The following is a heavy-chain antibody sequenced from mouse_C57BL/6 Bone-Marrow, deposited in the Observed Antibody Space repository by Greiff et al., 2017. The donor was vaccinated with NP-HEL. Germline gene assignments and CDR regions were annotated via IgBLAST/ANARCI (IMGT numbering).Heavy chain of an antibody. D-gene: IGHD2-2*01. CDR1: GFTFSSYG. J-gene: IGHJ2*01. CDR2: ISSGGSYT. CDR3: ARSSDGYDLYFDY. V-gene: IGHV5-6*01. Sequence: EVQRVESGGDLVKPGGSLKLSCAASGFTFSSYGMSWVRQTPDKRLEWVATISSGGSYTYYPDSVKGRFTISRDNAKNTLYLQMSSLKSEDTAMYYCARSSDGYDLYFDYWGQGTTLTVSS.